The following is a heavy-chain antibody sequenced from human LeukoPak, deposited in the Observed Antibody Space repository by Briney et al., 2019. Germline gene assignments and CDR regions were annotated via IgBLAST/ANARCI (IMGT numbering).Heavy chain of an antibody. Sequence: GGSPRLSCAASGFTFSSYAMSWVRQAPGKGLEWVSAISGSGGSTYYADSVKGRFTISRDNSKNTLYLQMNSLRAEDTAVYYCAKLVLLWFGELSGAFDIWGQGTMVTVSS. V-gene: IGHV3-23*01. D-gene: IGHD3-10*01. CDR3: AKLVLLWFGELSGAFDI. CDR2: ISGSGGST. J-gene: IGHJ3*02. CDR1: GFTFSSYA.